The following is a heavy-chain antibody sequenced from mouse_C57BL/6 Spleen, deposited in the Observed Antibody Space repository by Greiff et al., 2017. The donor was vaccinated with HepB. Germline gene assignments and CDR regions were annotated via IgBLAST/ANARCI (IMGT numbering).Heavy chain of an antibody. D-gene: IGHD1-1*01. CDR1: GFNIKNTY. CDR3: ARGITTVVTNQYYFDY. Sequence: VQLQQSVAELVRPGASVKLSCTASGFNIKNTYMHWVKQRPEQGLEWIGRIDPANGNTKYAPKFQGKATITADTSSNTAYLQLSSLTSEDTANYYCARGITTVVTNQYYFDYWGQGTTLTVSS. CDR2: IDPANGNT. V-gene: IGHV14-3*01. J-gene: IGHJ2*01.